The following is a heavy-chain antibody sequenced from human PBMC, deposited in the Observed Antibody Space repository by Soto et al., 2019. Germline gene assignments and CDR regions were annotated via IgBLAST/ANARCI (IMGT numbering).Heavy chain of an antibody. CDR2: ISWSSTTI. Sequence: TGGSLRLSCAASGFTFSSYSMNWVRQAPGKGLEWVSYISWSSTTIYYADSVKGRFTISRDNAKNSLYLRMNSLRAEDTAVYYRARDTPPLTWGKGTTVTVSS. V-gene: IGHV3-48*01. CDR1: GFTFSSYS. CDR3: ARDTPPLT. J-gene: IGHJ6*04.